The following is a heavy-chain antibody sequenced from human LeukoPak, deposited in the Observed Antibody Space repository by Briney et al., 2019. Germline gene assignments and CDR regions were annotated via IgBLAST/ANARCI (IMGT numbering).Heavy chain of an antibody. D-gene: IGHD2-15*01. CDR3: ARDLAATWELDSGYFDY. CDR1: GFTFSSYE. J-gene: IGHJ4*02. V-gene: IGHV3-21*01. Sequence: PGGSLRLSCAASGFTFSSYEMNWVRQAPGKGLEWVSSISSSSSYIYYADSVKGRFTISRDNAKNSLYLQMNSLRAEDTAVYYCARDLAATWELDSGYFDYWGQGTLVTVSS. CDR2: ISSSSSYI.